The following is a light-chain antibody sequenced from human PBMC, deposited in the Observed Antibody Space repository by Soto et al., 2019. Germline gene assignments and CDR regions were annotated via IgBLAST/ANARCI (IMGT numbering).Light chain of an antibody. J-gene: IGLJ1*01. CDR3: SSFSVASPL. Sequence: QSALPQPASMSGSPGQAVTISCAGTSSDIGGHNYVSWYQHHPGTAPKLIIYDVSSRPSGGSHRFSASKSGNTASLTISGLQAEDEADYYCSSFSVASPLFGTGTKGTVL. CDR1: SSDIGGHNY. V-gene: IGLV2-14*01. CDR2: DVS.